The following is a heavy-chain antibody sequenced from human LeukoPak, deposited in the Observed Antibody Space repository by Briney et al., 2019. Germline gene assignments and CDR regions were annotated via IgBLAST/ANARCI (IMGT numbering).Heavy chain of an antibody. J-gene: IGHJ5*02. CDR3: ARHTKRPQAGWFDP. CDR2: IYPRDSQI. D-gene: IGHD6-25*01. CDR1: GYNFTTYW. V-gene: IGHV5-51*01. Sequence: GESLKISCKAPGYNFTTYWIGWVRQMPGKGLEYMGIIYPRDSQIRYSPSFQGQVTISADKSVSTAYLQWTSLKASDTAIYYCARHTKRPQAGWFDPWGQGTLVTASS.